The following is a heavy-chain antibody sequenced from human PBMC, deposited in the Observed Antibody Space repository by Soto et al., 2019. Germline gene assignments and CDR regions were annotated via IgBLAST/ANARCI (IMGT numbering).Heavy chain of an antibody. V-gene: IGHV1-58*01. CDR1: GFTFTSSA. CDR3: AADHPDDFWSGYSPGGMDV. CDR2: IVVGSGNT. Sequence: GASVKVSCKASGFTFTSSAVQWVRQARGQRLEWIGWIVVGSGNTNYAQKFQERVTITRDMSTSTAYMGLSSLRSEDTAVYYCAADHPDDFWSGYSPGGMDVWGQGTTVTVSS. D-gene: IGHD3-3*01. J-gene: IGHJ6*02.